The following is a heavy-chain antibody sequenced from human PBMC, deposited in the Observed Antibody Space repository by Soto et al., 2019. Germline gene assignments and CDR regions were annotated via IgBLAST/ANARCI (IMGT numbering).Heavy chain of an antibody. CDR1: GFTCSDHY. CDR2: TRNKANSYTT. D-gene: IGHD6-13*01. V-gene: IGHV3-72*01. CDR3: ARVTAGIAAAGTLDY. J-gene: IGHJ4*02. Sequence: EVQLVESGGGLVQPGGSLRLSCAASGFTCSDHYMDWVRQAPGKGLEWVGRTRNKANSYTTEYAASVKGRFTISRDDSKNSLYLQMNSLKTEDTAVYYCARVTAGIAAAGTLDYWGQGTLVPVSS.